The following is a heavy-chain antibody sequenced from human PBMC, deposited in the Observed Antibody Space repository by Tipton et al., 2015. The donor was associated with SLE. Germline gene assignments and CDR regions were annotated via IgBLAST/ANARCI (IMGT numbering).Heavy chain of an antibody. CDR3: VRDLDDGGHGHFDL. V-gene: IGHV4-39*07. CDR1: GGSISGSPYY. CDR2: IYYSGST. D-gene: IGHD4-23*01. J-gene: IGHJ2*01. Sequence: TLSLTCTVSGGSISGSPYYWAWIRQPPGKGLEWIGSIYYSGSTYYKPSLKSRVTISVDRSKNQFSLNLNSVTAADTAVYYCVRDLDDGGHGHFDLWSRGTLVTVSP.